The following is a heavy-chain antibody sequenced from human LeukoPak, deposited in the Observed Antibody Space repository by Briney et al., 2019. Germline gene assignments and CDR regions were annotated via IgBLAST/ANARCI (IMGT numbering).Heavy chain of an antibody. CDR1: GFTFSSYS. J-gene: IGHJ4*02. CDR2: ISGSSSYI. D-gene: IGHD3-22*01. CDR3: ARDLGPITMIVVGHYYFDY. V-gene: IGHV3-21*01. Sequence: GGSLRLSCAASGFTFSSYSMNWVRQAPGKGLEWVSSISGSSSYIYYADSVKGRFTISRDNAKNSLYVQMNSLRAEDTAVYYCARDLGPITMIVVGHYYFDYWGQGTLVTVSS.